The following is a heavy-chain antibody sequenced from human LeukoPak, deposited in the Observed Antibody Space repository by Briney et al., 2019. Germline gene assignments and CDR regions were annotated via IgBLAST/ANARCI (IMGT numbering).Heavy chain of an antibody. CDR1: GYTFNTYA. CDR3: ARSGADNWNYEFDY. Sequence: VASVKVSCKASGYTFNTYAMNWVRQAPGQGLEWMGWINTNTGKPTYVQGFRGRFDFSLDTSVSTAYLQISSLKTEDTAVYYCARSGADNWNYEFDYWGQGTLVTVSS. CDR2: INTNTGKP. V-gene: IGHV7-4-1*02. J-gene: IGHJ4*02. D-gene: IGHD1-7*01.